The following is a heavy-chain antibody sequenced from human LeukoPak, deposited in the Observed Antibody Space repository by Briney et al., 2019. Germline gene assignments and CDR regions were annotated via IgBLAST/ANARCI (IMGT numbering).Heavy chain of an antibody. CDR1: GFIFSNYG. CDR3: AKDLPYYYDSSGSGDAFDI. D-gene: IGHD3-22*01. J-gene: IGHJ3*02. Sequence: GGSLRLSCAASGFIFSNYGMNWVRQAPGKGLDWVSSISGSGSSTYYAESVKGRVTISRDNSQNTLYLQMNSLRAEDTAIYYCAKDLPYYYDSSGSGDAFDIWGRGTMVTVST. V-gene: IGHV3-23*01. CDR2: ISGSGSST.